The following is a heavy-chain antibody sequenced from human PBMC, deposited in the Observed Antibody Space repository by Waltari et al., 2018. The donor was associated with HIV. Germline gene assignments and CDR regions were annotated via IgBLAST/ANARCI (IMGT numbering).Heavy chain of an antibody. D-gene: IGHD3-16*01. Sequence: QVQLVQSGAEVKKPGASVNVSCKAYGYAFKGYVLHWVRQAPGQRPEWMGRINTNIDETKYSQKFQCRVTITRDTSASTVYMELSSLRSEDTAVYYCARVYGELWLNYFDYWGQGTLVTVSS. V-gene: IGHV1-3*04. CDR2: INTNIDET. CDR1: GYAFKGYV. J-gene: IGHJ4*02. CDR3: ARVYGELWLNYFDY.